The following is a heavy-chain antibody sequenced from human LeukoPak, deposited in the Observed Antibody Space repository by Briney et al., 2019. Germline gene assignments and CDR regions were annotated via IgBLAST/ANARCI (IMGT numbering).Heavy chain of an antibody. CDR1: EFSVGSNY. V-gene: IGHV3-66*04. D-gene: IGHD2-21*01. Sequence: GGSLRLSCAASEFSVGSNYMTWVRQAPGKGLEWVSLIYSGGSTYYADSVKGRFTISRDNSKNTLYLQMNSLRAEDTALYYCARLVEVDYYYYYMDVWGKGTTVAVSS. CDR3: ARLVEVDYYYYYMDV. CDR2: IYSGGST. J-gene: IGHJ6*03.